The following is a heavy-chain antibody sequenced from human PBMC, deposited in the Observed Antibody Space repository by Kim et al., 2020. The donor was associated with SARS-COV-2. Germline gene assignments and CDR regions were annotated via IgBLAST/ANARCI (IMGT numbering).Heavy chain of an antibody. Sequence: GGSLRLSCAASGFTFSSYAMHWVRQAPGKGLEWVAVISYDGSNKYYADSVKGRFTISRDNSKNTLYLQMNSLRAEDTAVYYCASLGTLVVPAAMGNYYYGMDVWGQGATVTVSS. CDR1: GFTFSSYA. CDR3: ASLGTLVVPAAMGNYYYGMDV. D-gene: IGHD2-2*01. V-gene: IGHV3-30-3*01. J-gene: IGHJ6*02. CDR2: ISYDGSNK.